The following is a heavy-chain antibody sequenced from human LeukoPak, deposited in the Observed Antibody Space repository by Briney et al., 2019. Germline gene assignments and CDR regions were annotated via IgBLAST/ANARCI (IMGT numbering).Heavy chain of an antibody. CDR3: AKDHPTFTMTTDC. J-gene: IGHJ4*02. CDR1: GFTFSSYW. D-gene: IGHD4-17*01. V-gene: IGHV3-74*01. Sequence: GGSLRLSCAASGFTFSSYWMHWVRQAPGKGLVWVSRINSDGSSTSYADSVKGRFTISRDNAKNTLYLQMNSLSAEDRAVYFCAKDHPTFTMTTDCWGQGTLVTVSS. CDR2: INSDGSST.